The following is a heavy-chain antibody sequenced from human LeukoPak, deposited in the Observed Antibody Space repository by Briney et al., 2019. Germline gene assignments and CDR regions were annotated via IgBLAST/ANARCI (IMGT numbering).Heavy chain of an antibody. D-gene: IGHD3-22*01. CDR2: ISYDGSNK. J-gene: IGHJ4*02. V-gene: IGHV3-30-3*01. CDR1: GFTFCSYA. Sequence: TGGSLRLSCAASGFTFCSYAMHWVRQAPGKGLEWVAVISYDGSNKYYADSVKGRFTISRDNSKNTLYLQMNSLRAEDTAVYYCARDNYYDSSGYLDYWGQGTLVTVSS. CDR3: ARDNYYDSSGYLDY.